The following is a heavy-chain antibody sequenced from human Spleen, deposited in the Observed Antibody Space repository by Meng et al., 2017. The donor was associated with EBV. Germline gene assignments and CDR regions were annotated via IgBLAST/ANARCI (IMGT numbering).Heavy chain of an antibody. Sequence: QVQRVQSGDEVKKPGSSVKVSCKASGGTFSSNGISWVRQAPGQGLEWMGGIIPIFGTANYAQKFQGRITITADKSTSTGYMELSSLRSDDTAMYYCAREVGSSRDYWGQGTLVTVSS. D-gene: IGHD6-6*01. CDR3: AREVGSSRDY. J-gene: IGHJ4*02. CDR2: IIPIFGTA. CDR1: GGTFSSNG. V-gene: IGHV1-69*06.